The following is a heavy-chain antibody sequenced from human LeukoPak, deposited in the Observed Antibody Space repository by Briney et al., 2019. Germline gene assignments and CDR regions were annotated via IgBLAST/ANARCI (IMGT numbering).Heavy chain of an antibody. V-gene: IGHV3-33*01. D-gene: IGHD6-19*01. Sequence: HSGGSLRPSCAPSGFTLSSYGMHWARKPPGRGLGWGAVIWYDESNKYYADSVKGRFTISRDNSKNTLYLQMNSLRAEDTAVYYCARSRHSGWYYFDYWGQGTLVTVSS. CDR3: ARSRHSGWYYFDY. CDR1: GFTLSSYG. CDR2: IWYDESNK. J-gene: IGHJ4*02.